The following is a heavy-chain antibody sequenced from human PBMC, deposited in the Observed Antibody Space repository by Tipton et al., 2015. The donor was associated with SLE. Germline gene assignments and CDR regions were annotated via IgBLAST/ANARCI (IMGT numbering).Heavy chain of an antibody. CDR1: GGSISSYY. Sequence: TLSLTCTVPGGSISSYYWSWIRQPPGKGLEWIGYIYYSGSTNYNPSLKSRVTISVDTSKNQFSLKLSSVTAADTAVYYCARVIPLGYCSSTSCYIGALYIWGKGTMVTVSS. CDR3: ARVIPLGYCSSTSCYIGALYI. CDR2: IYYSGST. J-gene: IGHJ3*02. V-gene: IGHV4-59*01. D-gene: IGHD2-2*02.